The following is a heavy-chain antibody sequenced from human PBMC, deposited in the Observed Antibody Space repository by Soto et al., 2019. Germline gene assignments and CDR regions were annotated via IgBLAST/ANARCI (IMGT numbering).Heavy chain of an antibody. Sequence: PSETLSLTCTVSGGSISGHYWSWIRQTAGKGLEWIGRIYSTGATSYNPSLNSRASMSIDTSKNQISLNLTSVTAADTAMYYCARTRVRALTAGESDPWGQGTLVTVPS. D-gene: IGHD5-18*01. V-gene: IGHV4-4*07. J-gene: IGHJ5*02. CDR1: GGSISGHY. CDR2: IYSTGAT. CDR3: ARTRVRALTAGESDP.